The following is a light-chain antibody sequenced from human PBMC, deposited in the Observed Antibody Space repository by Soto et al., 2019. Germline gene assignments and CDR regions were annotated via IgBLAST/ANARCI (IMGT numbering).Light chain of an antibody. CDR2: GAS. CDR1: QSVSSN. J-gene: IGKJ1*01. CDR3: QQYNNWPPKT. V-gene: IGKV3-15*01. Sequence: EIVMTQSPATLSVSPGERATLSCTASQSVSSNLAWYQQKPGQAPRLLIYGASTRATGIPARFSGSGSGTEFTLTISSLQSEDFAVYYCQQYNNWPPKTSGQGTKV.